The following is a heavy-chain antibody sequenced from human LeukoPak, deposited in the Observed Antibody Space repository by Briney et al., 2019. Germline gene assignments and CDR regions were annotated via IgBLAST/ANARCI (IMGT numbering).Heavy chain of an antibody. CDR3: ARISGSRAWDFDY. D-gene: IGHD1-26*01. Sequence: GGSLRLSCAASAFTFSSYAMSWVRQAPGKGLEWVSTIHGSSDTTYYADSVKGRFTISRDNSKNTLFLQMNSLRAEDTAVYYCARISGSRAWDFDYRGQGTLVTVSS. CDR1: AFTFSSYA. J-gene: IGHJ4*02. V-gene: IGHV3-23*01. CDR2: IHGSSDTT.